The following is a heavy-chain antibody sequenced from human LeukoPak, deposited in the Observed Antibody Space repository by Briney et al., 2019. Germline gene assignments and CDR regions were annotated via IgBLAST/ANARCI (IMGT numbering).Heavy chain of an antibody. Sequence: GGSLRLSCAASGFTFSDYYMSWIRQAPGKGLEWVSYISSSGSTIYYADSVKGRLTISSDNAKNSLYLQMNSLRAEDRAVYYCARDYYDSSGYSPFDHWGQGTLVTVSS. CDR1: GFTFSDYY. CDR2: ISSSGSTI. CDR3: ARDYYDSSGYSPFDH. D-gene: IGHD3-22*01. J-gene: IGHJ4*02. V-gene: IGHV3-11*01.